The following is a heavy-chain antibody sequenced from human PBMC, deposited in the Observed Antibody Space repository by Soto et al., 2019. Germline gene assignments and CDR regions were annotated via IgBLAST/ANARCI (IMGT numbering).Heavy chain of an antibody. J-gene: IGHJ6*03. Sequence: QVQLVQSGAEVKKPGASVKVSCKASGYTFTSYDINWVRQATGQGLEWMGWMNPNSGNTGYAQKFQGRVTMTRNTSINTAYMELSSLRSEDTAVYYCARESHTSYYYYYMDVWGKGTTVTVSS. CDR2: MNPNSGNT. D-gene: IGHD2-2*02. V-gene: IGHV1-8*01. CDR1: GYTFTSYD. CDR3: ARESHTSYYYYYMDV.